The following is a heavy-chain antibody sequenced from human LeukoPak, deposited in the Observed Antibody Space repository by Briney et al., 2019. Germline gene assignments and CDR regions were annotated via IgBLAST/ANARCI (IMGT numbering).Heavy chain of an antibody. CDR1: GGSIRSTTYY. V-gene: IGHV4-39*01. Sequence: SETLSLTCSVSGGSIRSTTYYWGWIRQPPGKRLEWIASIYYSGSTYYNPSLKSRVTISVDTSKNQFSLKLSSVTAADTAVYYCARAPDYYYDSSGSFDYWGQGTLVTVSS. CDR2: IYYSGST. J-gene: IGHJ4*02. D-gene: IGHD3-22*01. CDR3: ARAPDYYYDSSGSFDY.